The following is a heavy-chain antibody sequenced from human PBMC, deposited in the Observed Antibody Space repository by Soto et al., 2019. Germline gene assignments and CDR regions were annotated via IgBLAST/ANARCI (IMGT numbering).Heavy chain of an antibody. J-gene: IGHJ5*02. CDR2: MSFVGRT. Sequence: SETLSLTCTVSGGSITTYYWSWIRQPPGKRLQWIGYMSFVGRTDYNPSLKSRVTISGDTSKNQFSLNLTSVTAADTAVYFCARVGDTAEFYXWGRGSLVTVSX. V-gene: IGHV4-59*01. D-gene: IGHD1-26*01. CDR3: ARVGDTAEFYX. CDR1: GGSITTYY.